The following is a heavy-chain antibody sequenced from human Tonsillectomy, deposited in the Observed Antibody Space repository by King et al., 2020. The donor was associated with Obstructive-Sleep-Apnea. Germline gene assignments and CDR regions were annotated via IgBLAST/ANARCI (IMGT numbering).Heavy chain of an antibody. CDR1: GFTFSSYA. CDR2: ISYDGSNK. V-gene: IGHV3-30-3*01. CDR3: AGDCSSINCSDAFYI. Sequence: VQLVESGGGVVQPGRSLRLSCAASGFTFSSYAMDWVRQAPGKGLEWVALISYDGSNKYYADSVKGRFTIARDNSKNTLYLQMNSLRAEETAVYYCAGDCSSINCSDAFYIWGQGTMVTVSS. D-gene: IGHD2-2*01. J-gene: IGHJ3*02.